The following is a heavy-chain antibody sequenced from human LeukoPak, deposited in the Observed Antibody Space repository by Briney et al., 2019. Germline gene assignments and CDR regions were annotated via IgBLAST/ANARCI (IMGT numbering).Heavy chain of an antibody. CDR1: GFTFSSYW. CDR2: ISYDGSNK. J-gene: IGHJ4*02. D-gene: IGHD1-26*01. Sequence: PGGSLRLSCVVSGFTFSSYWMTWVRQAPGKGLEGVAVISYDGSNKYYADSVKGRFTISRDNSKNTLYLQMNSLRAEDTAVYYCAKESGSYEGEGLRAFDYWGQGTLVTVSS. CDR3: AKESGSYEGEGLRAFDY. V-gene: IGHV3-30*18.